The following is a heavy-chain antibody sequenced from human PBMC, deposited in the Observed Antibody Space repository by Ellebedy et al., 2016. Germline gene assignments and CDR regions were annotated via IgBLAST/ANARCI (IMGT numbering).Heavy chain of an antibody. CDR2: IYYSGTT. D-gene: IGHD3-10*01. J-gene: IGHJ4*02. CDR3: ARGGWDTMVRGVTLFDY. CDR1: GCSISSSSYY. Sequence: SETLSLXXTVSGCSISSSSYYWGWIRQPPGKGLEWIGTIYYSGTTYYNPSLKSRVTISVDTSKNQFSLKLSSVTAADTAVYYCARGGWDTMVRGVTLFDYWGQGTLVTVSS. V-gene: IGHV4-39*07.